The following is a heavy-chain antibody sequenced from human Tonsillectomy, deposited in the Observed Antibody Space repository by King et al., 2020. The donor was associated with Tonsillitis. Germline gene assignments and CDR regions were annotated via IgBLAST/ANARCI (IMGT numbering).Heavy chain of an antibody. CDR1: GFTFSSYA. J-gene: IGHJ4*02. CDR2: ISYDGSNK. Sequence: VQLVESGGGVVQPGRSLRLSCAASGFTFSSYAMHWVRQTPGKGLEWVTIISYDGSNKYYADSVKGRFTISRDNSKNTLYLQMNSLRVEDTAVYYCTREPHIGFDYWGQGTLVTVSS. CDR3: TREPHIGFDY. V-gene: IGHV3-30*04.